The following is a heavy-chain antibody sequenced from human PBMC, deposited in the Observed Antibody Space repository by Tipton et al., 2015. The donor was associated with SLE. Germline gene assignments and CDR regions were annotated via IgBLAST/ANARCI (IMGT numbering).Heavy chain of an antibody. V-gene: IGHV4-39*07. Sequence: TLSLTCTVSGGSISSSSYYWGWIRQPPGKGLEWIGSIYYSGSTYYNPSLKSRVTISVDTSKNQFSLKLSSVTAADTAVYYCARLPVGATPPYYYYYMDVWGKGTTVTVSS. J-gene: IGHJ6*03. CDR2: IYYSGST. CDR1: GGSISSSSYY. CDR3: ARLPVGATPPYYYYYMDV. D-gene: IGHD1-26*01.